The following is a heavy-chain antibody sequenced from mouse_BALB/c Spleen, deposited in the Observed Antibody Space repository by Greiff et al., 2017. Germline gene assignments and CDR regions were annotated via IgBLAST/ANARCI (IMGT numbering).Heavy chain of an antibody. CDR2: ISNGGGST. D-gene: IGHD2-14*01. J-gene: IGHJ2*01. CDR3: ARGDYRYAGYYFDY. CDR1: GFTFSSYT. V-gene: IGHV5-12-2*01. Sequence: EVHLVESGGGLVQPGGSLKLSCAASGFTFSSYTMSWVRQTPEKRLEWVAYISNGGGSTYYPDTVKGRFTISRDNAKNTLYLQMSSLKSEDTAMYYCARGDYRYAGYYFDYWGQGTTLTVSS.